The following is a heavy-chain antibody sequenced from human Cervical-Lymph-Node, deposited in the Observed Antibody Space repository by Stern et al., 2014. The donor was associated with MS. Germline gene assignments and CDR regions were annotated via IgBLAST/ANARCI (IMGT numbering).Heavy chain of an antibody. CDR1: GFTFSSYG. Sequence: VQLVESGGGAVQSGRSLRLSCEASGFTFSSYGMHWVRQAPGKGLEWVAVTSYDGSDKYYADSVKGRFTISRDNSKNTLYLQMNSLRAEDTAVYYCAKDFDIYYYYGMDVWGQGTTVTVSS. CDR3: AKDFDIYYYYGMDV. J-gene: IGHJ6*02. CDR2: TSYDGSDK. V-gene: IGHV3-30*18. D-gene: IGHD2-15*01.